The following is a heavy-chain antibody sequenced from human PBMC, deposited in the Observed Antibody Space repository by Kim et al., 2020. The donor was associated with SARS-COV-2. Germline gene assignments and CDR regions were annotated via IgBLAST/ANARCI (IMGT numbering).Heavy chain of an antibody. CDR3: ARDYYDSSGLFPFDP. V-gene: IGHV1-69*13. J-gene: IGHJ5*02. D-gene: IGHD3-22*01. CDR2: IIPIFGTA. Sequence: SVKVSCKASGGTFSSYAISWVRQAPGQGLEWMGGIIPIFGTANYAQKFQGRVTITADESTSTAYMELSSLRSEDTAVYYCARDYYDSSGLFPFDPWGQGTLVTVSS. CDR1: GGTFSSYA.